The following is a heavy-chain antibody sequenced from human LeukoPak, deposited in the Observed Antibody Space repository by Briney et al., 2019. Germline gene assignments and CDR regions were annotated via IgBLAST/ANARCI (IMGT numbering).Heavy chain of an antibody. CDR1: GFTSSTYG. Sequence: GGSLRLSCAASGFTSSTYGMHWVRQAPGKGLEWVAFIRYDGSNKYYADSVKGRFTISRDNSKNTLYLQMNSLRAEDTAVYFCAKDKDPWKSTSISDFDYWGQGTLVTVSS. V-gene: IGHV3-30*02. CDR2: IRYDGSNK. J-gene: IGHJ4*02. CDR3: AKDKDPWKSTSISDFDY. D-gene: IGHD1-1*01.